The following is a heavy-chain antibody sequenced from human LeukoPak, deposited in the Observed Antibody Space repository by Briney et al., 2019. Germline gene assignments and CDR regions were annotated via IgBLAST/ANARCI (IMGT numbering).Heavy chain of an antibody. J-gene: IGHJ4*02. D-gene: IGHD6-19*01. CDR2: ISGSGGST. Sequence: GSLRLSCAASGFTFSSYAMSWVRQAPGKGLEWVSAISGSGGSTYYADSVKGRFIISRDNSKNTLYLQMNSLRAEDTAVYYCAKDTPDDIAVAAPYFDYWGQGTLVTVSS. CDR3: AKDTPDDIAVAAPYFDY. CDR1: GFTFSSYA. V-gene: IGHV3-23*01.